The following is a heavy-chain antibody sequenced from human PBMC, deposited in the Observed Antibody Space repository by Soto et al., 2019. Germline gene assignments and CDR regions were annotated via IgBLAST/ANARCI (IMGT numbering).Heavy chain of an antibody. V-gene: IGHV3-21*01. CDR3: ARGSQLGYCSSTSCYTFDY. CDR1: GFTSSGYS. Sequence: GGSLRLSCAASGFTSSGYSMIWVRQAPGKGLEWVSSISSSSSYIYYADSVKGRLTISRDNAKNSLLLQMNNLRAEDTAVYYCARGSQLGYCSSTSCYTFDYWGQGTLVTVSS. J-gene: IGHJ4*02. D-gene: IGHD2-2*02. CDR2: ISSSSSYI.